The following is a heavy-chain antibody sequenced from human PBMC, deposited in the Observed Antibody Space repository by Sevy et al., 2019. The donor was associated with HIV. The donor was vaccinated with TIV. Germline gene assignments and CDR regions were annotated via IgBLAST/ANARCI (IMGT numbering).Heavy chain of an antibody. J-gene: IGHJ4*02. Sequence: GGSLRLSCAASGFTFSNFAMHWVRQAPGKGLEWVAITSYDGSSNYHADSVKGRFTISRDNSKHTLYLQMNSLTVEDTAVYYCATDDRDNSGYHFTYWGQRTLVTVSS. CDR3: ATDDRDNSGYHFTY. CDR2: TSYDGSSN. CDR1: GFTFSNFA. V-gene: IGHV3-30-3*01. D-gene: IGHD3-22*01.